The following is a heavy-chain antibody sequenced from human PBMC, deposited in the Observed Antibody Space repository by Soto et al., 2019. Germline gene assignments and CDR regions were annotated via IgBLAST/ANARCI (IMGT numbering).Heavy chain of an antibody. D-gene: IGHD3-10*01. CDR3: ATVSLVGGHFYGSGTFPPY. J-gene: IGHJ4*03. Sequence: ASVKVSCKVSGYTLTELSMHWVRQAPGKGLERIGGFDPEDGETIYAQKFQGRVTMTEDTSTDTAYMELSSLRSEDTAVYYFATVSLVGGHFYGSGTFPPYWGQGTMVTVSS. CDR1: GYTLTELS. CDR2: FDPEDGET. V-gene: IGHV1-24*01.